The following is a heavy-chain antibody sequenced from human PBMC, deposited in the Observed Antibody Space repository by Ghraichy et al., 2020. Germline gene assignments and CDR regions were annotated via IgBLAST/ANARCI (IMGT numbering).Heavy chain of an antibody. CDR2: INHSGST. V-gene: IGHV4-34*01. Sequence: SETLSLTCAVYGGSFSGYYWSWIRQPPGKGLEWIGEINHSGSTNYNPSLKSRVTISVDTSKNQFSLKLSSVTAADTAVYYCARGRMKGQLVRGRSHAFDIWGQGTMVTVSS. CDR1: GGSFSGYY. J-gene: IGHJ3*02. D-gene: IGHD6-6*01. CDR3: ARGRMKGQLVRGRSHAFDI.